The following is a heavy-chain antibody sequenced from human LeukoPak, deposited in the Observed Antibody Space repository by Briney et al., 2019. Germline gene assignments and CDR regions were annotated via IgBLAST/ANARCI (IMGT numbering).Heavy chain of an antibody. CDR3: ARIFGVVYMALGTADY. CDR1: GYSISSGYY. Sequence: SETLSLTCTVSGYSISSGYYWGWIRQPPGKGLEWIGSIYHSGSTYYNPSLKSRVTISVDTSKNQFSLKLSSVTAADTAVYYCARIFGVVYMALGTADYWGQGTLVTVSS. V-gene: IGHV4-38-2*02. J-gene: IGHJ4*02. D-gene: IGHD3-3*01. CDR2: IYHSGST.